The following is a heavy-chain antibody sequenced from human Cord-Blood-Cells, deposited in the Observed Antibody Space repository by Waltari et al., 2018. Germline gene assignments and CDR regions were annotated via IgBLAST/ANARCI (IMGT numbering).Heavy chain of an antibody. CDR3: AKEARNYWYFDL. V-gene: IGHV3-23*01. CDR1: GFTLSSYA. CDR2: SSGSGGST. Sequence: EVQLLESGGGLVQPGGSLRLSCAASGFTLSSYAMSCVRQAPGKGREWVSASSGSGGSTYYADSVKGRFTIARDNSKITLYLQMNSLRAEDTAVYYCAKEARNYWYFDLWGRGTLVTVSS. J-gene: IGHJ2*01.